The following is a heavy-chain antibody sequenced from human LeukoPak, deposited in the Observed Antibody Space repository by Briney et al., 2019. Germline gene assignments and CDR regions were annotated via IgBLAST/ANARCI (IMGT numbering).Heavy chain of an antibody. Sequence: PSETLSLTCTVSGGSISGYYWTWIRQPPGKGPEWIGYIYYSGSTNYNPSLKSRVTISVDTSKNQFSLKLSSVTAADTAVYYCARHSSGYHNWFDPWGQGTLVTVSS. V-gene: IGHV4-59*08. CDR2: IYYSGST. J-gene: IGHJ5*02. CDR3: ARHSSGYHNWFDP. D-gene: IGHD3-22*01. CDR1: GGSISGYY.